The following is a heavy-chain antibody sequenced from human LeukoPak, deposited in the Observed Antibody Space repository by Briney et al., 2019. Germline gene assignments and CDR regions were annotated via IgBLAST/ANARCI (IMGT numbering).Heavy chain of an antibody. CDR3: ARGRGHILGYCSSTSCYRPDYYYYMDV. J-gene: IGHJ6*03. D-gene: IGHD2-2*01. CDR2: MNPNSGNT. Sequence: ASVKVSCKASGYTFTSYDINWVRQATGQGLGWMGWMNPNSGNTGYAQKFQGRVTMTRNTSISTAYMELSSLRSEDTAVYYCARGRGHILGYCSSTSCYRPDYYYYMDVWGKGTTVTVSS. CDR1: GYTFTSYD. V-gene: IGHV1-8*01.